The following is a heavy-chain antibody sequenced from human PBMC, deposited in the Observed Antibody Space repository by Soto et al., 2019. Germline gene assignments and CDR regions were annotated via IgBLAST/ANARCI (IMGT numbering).Heavy chain of an antibody. CDR1: GGTFSSYA. V-gene: IGHV1-2*02. D-gene: IGHD6-19*01. CDR2: INPNNGVT. J-gene: IGHJ4*02. Sequence: GASVKVSCKASGGTFSSYAISWVRQAPGQGLEWMGGINPNNGVTTYAKNFQGRVTMTRDSSISTAYMELSSLRSDDTAVYFCAAAAIPVAGRHPDFWGQGTVVTVSS. CDR3: AAAAIPVAGRHPDF.